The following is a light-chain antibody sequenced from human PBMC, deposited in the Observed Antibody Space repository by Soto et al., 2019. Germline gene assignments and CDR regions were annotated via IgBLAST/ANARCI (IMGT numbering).Light chain of an antibody. CDR1: SSDVGGYNY. CDR3: SSYTSSSTYV. J-gene: IGLJ1*01. V-gene: IGLV2-14*01. Sequence: SVLTQPASVSGYPGQAVAISCTGTSSDVGGYNYVSWYQQHPGKAPKLMIYEVSNRPSGVSNRFSCSKSGNTASLPISGLQAEDEADYYCSSYTSSSTYVFGTGTKVTVL. CDR2: EVS.